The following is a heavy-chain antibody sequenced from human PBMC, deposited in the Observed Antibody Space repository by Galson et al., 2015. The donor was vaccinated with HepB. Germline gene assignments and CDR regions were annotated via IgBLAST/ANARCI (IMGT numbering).Heavy chain of an antibody. CDR3: ARLPYSSGWYPYYFDY. D-gene: IGHD6-19*01. CDR1: GYSFTSYW. Sequence: QSGAEVKKPGESLKISCKGSGYSFTSYWIGWVRQMPGKGLEWMGIIYPGDSDTRYSLSFQGQVTISADKSISTAYLQWSSLKASDTAMYYCARLPYSSGWYPYYFDYWGQGTLVTVSS. CDR2: IYPGDSDT. J-gene: IGHJ4*02. V-gene: IGHV5-51*01.